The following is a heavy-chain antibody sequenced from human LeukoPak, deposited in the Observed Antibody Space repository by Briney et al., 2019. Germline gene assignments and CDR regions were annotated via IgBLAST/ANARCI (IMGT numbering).Heavy chain of an antibody. V-gene: IGHV4-59*01. D-gene: IGHD3-22*01. CDR3: ARQSISGSSLSYFDY. CDR1: GGSISSYY. CDR2: IYDSGST. Sequence: TSETLSLTCTVSGGSISSYYWSWIRQPPGKGLEWIGNIYDSGSTNYNPSLRSRVTISVDTSKNQCSLKLSSVTAADTAVYYCARQSISGSSLSYFDYWGQGTLVTVSS. J-gene: IGHJ4*02.